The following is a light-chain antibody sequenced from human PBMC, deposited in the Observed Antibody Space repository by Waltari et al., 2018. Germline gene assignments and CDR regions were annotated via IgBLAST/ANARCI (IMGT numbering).Light chain of an antibody. V-gene: IGLV3-21*04. CDR1: NIEGKT. Sequence: SYVLTQPASVSVAPGRTATITCEGNNIEGKTVHWYQKKSGPAPVLVIRCDNDRPSGSPEGLSGSNSGNTATLTINRVEAGDEADYYCQVWHTTSDRRLGVFGGGTKLTVL. CDR2: CDN. J-gene: IGLJ3*02. CDR3: QVWHTTSDRRLGV.